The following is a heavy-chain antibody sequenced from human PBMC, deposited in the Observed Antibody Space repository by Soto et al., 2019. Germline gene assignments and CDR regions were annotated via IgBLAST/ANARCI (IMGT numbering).Heavy chain of an antibody. CDR2: MYYSGST. CDR3: ARGGITIFGVHKLDP. CDR1: NGSISSSY. V-gene: IGHV4-59*01. Sequence: SETLSLTCTVSNGSISSSYLAWIRQPPGKGLEWIGYMYYSGSTNYNPSLKGRVNISLGTSKKQFSLKLSSVTTADTAVYYCARGGITIFGVHKLDPWGRGTLVTVSS. D-gene: IGHD3-3*01. J-gene: IGHJ5*02.